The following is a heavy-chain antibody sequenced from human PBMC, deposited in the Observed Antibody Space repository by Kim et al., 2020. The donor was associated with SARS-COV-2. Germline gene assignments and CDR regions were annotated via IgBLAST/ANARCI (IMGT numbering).Heavy chain of an antibody. CDR2: ISYDGSNK. Sequence: GGSLRLSCAASGFTFSSYGMHWVRQAPGKGLEWVAVISYDGSNKYYADSVKGRFTISRDNSKNTLYLQMNSLRAEDTALYYCAKQTKYCHLLFLYYSYG. D-gene: IGHD2-21*02. J-gene: IGHJ6*01. CDR3: AKQTKYCHLLFLYYSYG. CDR1: GFTFSSYG. V-gene: IGHV3-30*18.